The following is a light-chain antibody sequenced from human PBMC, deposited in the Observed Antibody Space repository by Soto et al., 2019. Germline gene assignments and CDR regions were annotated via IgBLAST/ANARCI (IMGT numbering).Light chain of an antibody. CDR2: DAS. CDR3: QQYNSYSPT. J-gene: IGKJ1*01. Sequence: DIQITRSPSTLSASVGERGTITCGAIQRISSWLAWYQQKPGKAPKLLIYDASSLESGVPSRFSGSGSGTEFTLTISSLQPDDFATYYCQQYNSYSPTFGQGTKVDI. V-gene: IGKV1-5*01. CDR1: QRISSW.